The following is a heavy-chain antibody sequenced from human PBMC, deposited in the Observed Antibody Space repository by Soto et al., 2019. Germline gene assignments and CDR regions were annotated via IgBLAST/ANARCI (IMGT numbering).Heavy chain of an antibody. CDR1: GGTFSRYA. J-gene: IGHJ4*02. Sequence: QVQLVQSGAEVKKPGSSVKVSCKASGGTFSRYAISWVRQAPGQGLEWMGGIIPIFGTTNYVQKFQGRVTITADESTSTAYMELSSLRSEDTAVYYCARGLGCSGGSCYPYYFGYWGQGALVTVSS. V-gene: IGHV1-69*12. D-gene: IGHD2-15*01. CDR3: ARGLGCSGGSCYPYYFGY. CDR2: IIPIFGTT.